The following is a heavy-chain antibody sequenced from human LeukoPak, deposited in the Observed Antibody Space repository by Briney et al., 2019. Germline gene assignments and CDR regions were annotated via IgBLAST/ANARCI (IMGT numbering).Heavy chain of an antibody. Sequence: PGGSLRLSCAASGFTFTKYWMLWVRQAPGKGLESVSRINTDGTVTTYAHSVKGRFTVSRDNADNTMFLQMNSVRDEDTAVYYWATKQWLAPPPDSWGQGTPVTVSS. CDR2: INTDGTVT. V-gene: IGHV3-74*01. D-gene: IGHD6-19*01. J-gene: IGHJ4*02. CDR1: GFTFTKYW. CDR3: ATKQWLAPPPDS.